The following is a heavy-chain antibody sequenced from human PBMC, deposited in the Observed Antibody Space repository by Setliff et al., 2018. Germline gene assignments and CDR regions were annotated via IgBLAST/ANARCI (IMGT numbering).Heavy chain of an antibody. V-gene: IGHV3-33*01. CDR1: GFTFSSYG. Sequence: SCAASGFTFSSYGFHWVRQAPGKGLEWVAVIWYDGSNSYYADSVKGRFTISRDNSRNMLYMQMNSLRADDTAVYYCARGTQAYTSWTDSALGYWGKGTLVTVSS. D-gene: IGHD2-15*01. CDR2: IWYDGSNS. J-gene: IGHJ4*02. CDR3: ARGTQAYTSWTDSALGY.